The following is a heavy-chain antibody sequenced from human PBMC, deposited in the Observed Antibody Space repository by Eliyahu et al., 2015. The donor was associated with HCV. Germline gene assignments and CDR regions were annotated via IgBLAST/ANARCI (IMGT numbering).Heavy chain of an antibody. Sequence: QVQLQQWGAGLLKPSETLSLTCAVYGGSFSGYYWSXIRQPPGKGLEWIGEXNHSGSTNYNPSLKSRVTISVDTSKNQFSLKLSSVTAADTAVYYCARGALRWQMPFDIWGQGTMVTVSS. CDR2: XNHSGST. CDR3: ARGALRWQMPFDI. D-gene: IGHD2-15*01. CDR1: GGSFSGYY. V-gene: IGHV4-34*01. J-gene: IGHJ3*02.